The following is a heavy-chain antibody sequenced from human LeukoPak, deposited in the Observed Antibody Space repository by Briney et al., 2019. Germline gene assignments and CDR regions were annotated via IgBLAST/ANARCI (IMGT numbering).Heavy chain of an antibody. Sequence: SVKVSCKASGGTFSSYAISWVRQAPGQGLEWMGRIIPIFGIANYAQKFQGRVTITADKSTSTAYMELSSLRSEDTAVYYCARACSSSWDKTYNWFDPWGQGTLVTVSS. CDR3: ARACSSSWDKTYNWFDP. D-gene: IGHD6-13*01. CDR2: IIPIFGIA. V-gene: IGHV1-69*04. CDR1: GGTFSSYA. J-gene: IGHJ5*02.